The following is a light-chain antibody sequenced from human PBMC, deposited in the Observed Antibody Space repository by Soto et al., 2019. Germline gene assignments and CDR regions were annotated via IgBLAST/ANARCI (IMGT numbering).Light chain of an antibody. CDR2: DAS. J-gene: IGKJ1*01. Sequence: DIQMTQSPSTLSASVGDRVTITCRASQSISTWLAWYLQKPGNAPKLLIYDASSLESGVPSRFSGSGSGTEFTLTISSLQPEDFATYYCQQCNSYSGTFGQGTKV. CDR3: QQCNSYSGT. V-gene: IGKV1-5*01. CDR1: QSISTW.